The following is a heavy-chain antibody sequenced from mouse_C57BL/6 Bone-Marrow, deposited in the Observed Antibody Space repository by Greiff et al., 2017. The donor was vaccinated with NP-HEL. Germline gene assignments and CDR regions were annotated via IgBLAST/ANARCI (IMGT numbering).Heavy chain of an antibody. J-gene: IGHJ3*01. CDR2: ISNLAYSI. V-gene: IGHV5-15*01. CDR3: ARGDYGSVFAY. Sequence: EVQLVESGGGLVQPGGSLKLSCAASGFTFSDYGMAWVRQAPRKGPEWVAFISNLAYSIYYADTVTGRFTISRENAKNTLYLEMSSLRSEDTAMYYCARGDYGSVFAYWGQGTLVTVSA. D-gene: IGHD1-1*01. CDR1: GFTFSDYG.